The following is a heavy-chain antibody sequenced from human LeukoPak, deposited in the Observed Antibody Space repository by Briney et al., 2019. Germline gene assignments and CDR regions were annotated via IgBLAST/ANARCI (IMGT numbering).Heavy chain of an antibody. D-gene: IGHD3-22*01. J-gene: IGHJ6*02. CDR2: VSGRGGDT. V-gene: IGHV3-23*01. CDR1: GFTFSNYA. Sequence: GVSLRLSCAASGFTFSNYAMSWVRQAPGKGREWVSDVSGRGGDTYYTDSVKGRFTISRDNSKNTLYLQMNSLRAEDTAMYYCAKGVGYYDSSGYYSKYYGMDVWGQGTTVTVSS. CDR3: AKGVGYYDSSGYYSKYYGMDV.